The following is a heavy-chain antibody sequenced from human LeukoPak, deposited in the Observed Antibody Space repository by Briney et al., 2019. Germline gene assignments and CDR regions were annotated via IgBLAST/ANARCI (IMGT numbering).Heavy chain of an antibody. CDR3: AKDRDIVVVVAATAFDY. J-gene: IGHJ4*02. CDR1: GFIFSRYG. V-gene: IGHV3-23*01. D-gene: IGHD2-15*01. Sequence: GGSLRLSCAASGFIFSRYGMSWVRQAPGKGLEWVSAISGSGGSTYYADSVKGRFTISRDNSKNTLYLQMNSLRAEDTAVYYCAKDRDIVVVVAATAFDYWGQGTLVTVSS. CDR2: ISGSGGST.